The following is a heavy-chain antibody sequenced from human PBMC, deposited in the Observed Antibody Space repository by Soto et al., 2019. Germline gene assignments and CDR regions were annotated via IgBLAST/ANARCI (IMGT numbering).Heavy chain of an antibody. Sequence: EVQLVESGGGLVQPGGSLRLSCAASGFTFFAYWIHWVRQVPGKGLVWVSRINSDGSHTSYAESVRGRFTISRDNSKNTVYLQMNSLTAEDTAVYYCAKEGDSGDYAGENWFDSWGQGSLVTVSS. CDR3: AKEGDSGDYAGENWFDS. D-gene: IGHD4-17*01. J-gene: IGHJ5*01. V-gene: IGHV3-74*01. CDR2: INSDGSHT. CDR1: GFTFFAYW.